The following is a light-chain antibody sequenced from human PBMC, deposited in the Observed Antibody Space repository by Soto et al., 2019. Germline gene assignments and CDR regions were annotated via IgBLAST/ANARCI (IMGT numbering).Light chain of an antibody. Sequence: DIQMTQSPSTLSASVGDRVTITCRASQSISSWLAWYQQKPGKAPKLLIYDASNLESGVPSRFSGGGSGTEFSLTISSLQPEDFATYYCQQYDSYPLTFGGGTKVDIK. CDR1: QSISSW. CDR3: QQYDSYPLT. J-gene: IGKJ4*01. V-gene: IGKV1-5*01. CDR2: DAS.